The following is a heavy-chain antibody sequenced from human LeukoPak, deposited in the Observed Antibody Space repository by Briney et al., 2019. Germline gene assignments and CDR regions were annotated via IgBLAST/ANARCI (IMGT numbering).Heavy chain of an antibody. CDR2: INGDGGRT. CDR1: GFTFSSYW. CDR3: ARGGYCNSTTCYFNDWFDP. V-gene: IGHV3-74*01. D-gene: IGHD2-2*01. J-gene: IGHJ5*02. Sequence: GGSLRLSCAASGFTFSSYWMHWVRQAPGKGLVWVSCINGDGGRTNYANSVKGRFTISRDNTKNSLYLQMNSLRAEDTAVYYCARGGYCNSTTCYFNDWFDPWGQGTLVTVSS.